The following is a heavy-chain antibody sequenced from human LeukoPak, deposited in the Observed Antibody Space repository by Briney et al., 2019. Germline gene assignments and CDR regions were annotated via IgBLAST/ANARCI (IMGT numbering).Heavy chain of an antibody. CDR1: GGTFTHSP. CDR2: FISIFGAT. V-gene: IGHV1-69*13. J-gene: IGHJ6*03. Sequence: SVKVSCKASGGTFTHSPVSWVRQAPGQGLEWMGGFISIFGATTYAEKFQGRLRITVDESTNTAYMDLSSLRFEDSAVYYCARGTPTTAMYSYYYLDIWGAGTTVTVSS. CDR3: ARGTPTTAMYSYYYLDI. D-gene: IGHD4-11*01.